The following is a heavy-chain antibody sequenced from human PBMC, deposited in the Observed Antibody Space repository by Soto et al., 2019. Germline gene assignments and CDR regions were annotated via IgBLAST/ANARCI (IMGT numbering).Heavy chain of an antibody. V-gene: IGHV1-2*02. D-gene: IGHD6-13*01. CDR1: GYTFTGYY. CDR3: ARGAGSSSWYYYYYMDV. Sequence: QVQLVQSGAEVKKPGASVKVSCKASGYTFTGYYMHWVRQAPGQGLEWMGWINPNSGGTNYAQKFQGGVTMTRDTSISTAYMELSRLRSDDTAVYYCARGAGSSSWYYYYYMDVWGKGTTVTVSS. J-gene: IGHJ6*03. CDR2: INPNSGGT.